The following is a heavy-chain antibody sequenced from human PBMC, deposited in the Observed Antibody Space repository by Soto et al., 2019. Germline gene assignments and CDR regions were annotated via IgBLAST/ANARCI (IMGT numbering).Heavy chain of an antibody. CDR3: AREGFYDSSGYYSLSFDY. CDR2: ISYDGSNK. D-gene: IGHD3-22*01. V-gene: IGHV3-30-3*01. Sequence: QVQLVESGGGVVQPGRSLRLSCAASGFTFSSYAMHWVRQAPGKGLEWVAVISYDGSNKYYADSVKGRFTISRDNSKNTLYLQMNSLGAEDTAVYYCAREGFYDSSGYYSLSFDYWGQGTLVTVSS. J-gene: IGHJ4*02. CDR1: GFTFSSYA.